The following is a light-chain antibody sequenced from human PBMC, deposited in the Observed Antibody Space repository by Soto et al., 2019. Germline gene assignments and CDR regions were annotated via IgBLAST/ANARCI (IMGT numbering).Light chain of an antibody. CDR1: QSLLHSDGKTY. J-gene: IGKJ5*01. CDR2: DVS. CDR3: RRSIPLPPFT. V-gene: IGKV2D-29*01. Sequence: DIVMTQTPLSLSVTPGQPVSISCQSSQSLLHSDGKTYSSWYLQSPGQPLLRLIYDVSNRWSGVLESFSGSGEGTGFLRKIIRVVAADVGVYYCRRSIPLPPFTFGQGTQLEIK.